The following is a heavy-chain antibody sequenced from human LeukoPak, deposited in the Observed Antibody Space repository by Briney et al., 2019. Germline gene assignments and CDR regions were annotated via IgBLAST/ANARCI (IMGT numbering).Heavy chain of an antibody. CDR2: IYSSGST. CDR3: ARAREAYYYDSSGYYYLSYFDY. CDR1: GGSISSFY. D-gene: IGHD3-22*01. J-gene: IGHJ4*02. V-gene: IGHV4-59*01. Sequence: SETLSLTCTVSGGSISSFYWNWIRQPPGKGLEWIGYIYSSGSTNYNPSLKSRVTISVDTSKNQFSLKLSSETAADTAVYYCARAREAYYYDSSGYYYLSYFDYWGQGTLVAVSS.